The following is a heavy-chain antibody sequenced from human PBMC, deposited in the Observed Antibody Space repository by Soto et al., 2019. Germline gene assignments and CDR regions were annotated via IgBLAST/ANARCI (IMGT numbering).Heavy chain of an antibody. V-gene: IGHV4-39*01. CDR1: GGSISHYSYY. CDR3: ARYDRSGDFDY. CDR2: IYYSGST. Sequence: SEILSLTCSVSGGSISHYSYYWGWIRQPPGKGLEWIGSIYYSGSTSYNPSLKSRVTIFVDTSKNQFSLRLSSVTAADTAVYYCARYDRSGDFDYWGQGSLVTVSS. J-gene: IGHJ4*02. D-gene: IGHD3-22*01.